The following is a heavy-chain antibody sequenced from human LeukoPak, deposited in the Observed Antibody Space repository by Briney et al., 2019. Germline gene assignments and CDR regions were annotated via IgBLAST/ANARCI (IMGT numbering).Heavy chain of an antibody. J-gene: IGHJ3*02. CDR3: AKDLRDDYGDYDAFDI. CDR2: IWYDGSNK. CDR1: GFTFSSYG. V-gene: IGHV3-33*06. D-gene: IGHD4-17*01. Sequence: GGSLRLSCAASGFTFSSYGMHWVRQAPGKGLEWVAVIWYDGSNKYYADSVKGRFTISRDNSKNTLYLQMNSLSAEDTAVYYCAKDLRDDYGDYDAFDIWGQGTMVTVSS.